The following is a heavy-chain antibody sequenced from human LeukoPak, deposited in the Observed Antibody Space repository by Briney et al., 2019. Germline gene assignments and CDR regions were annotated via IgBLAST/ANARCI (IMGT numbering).Heavy chain of an antibody. Sequence: SEPLSLTCDVSGDFIRSYWWGWVRQPAGKGLEWIGRIYATGSTKFNPSLKSRLTMSMDTSTNRISLNLTSVTAADTAIYFCARQGYTASYYFLDFWSQGMLVTVSS. V-gene: IGHV4-4*07. D-gene: IGHD1-26*01. CDR3: ARQGYTASYYFLDF. CDR1: GDFIRSYW. CDR2: IYATGST. J-gene: IGHJ4*02.